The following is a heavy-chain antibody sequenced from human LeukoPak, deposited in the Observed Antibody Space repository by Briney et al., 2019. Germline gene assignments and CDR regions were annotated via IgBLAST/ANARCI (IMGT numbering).Heavy chain of an antibody. CDR3: AKDRGVTYYDFWSRYYGMDV. D-gene: IGHD3-3*01. Sequence: GGSLRLSCAASGFTFSSYGMHWVRQAPGKGLEGVAVISYDGSNKYYADSVKGRFTISRDNSKNTLYLQMNSLRAEDTAVYYCAKDRGVTYYDFWSRYYGMDVWGQGTTVTVSS. J-gene: IGHJ6*02. CDR1: GFTFSSYG. V-gene: IGHV3-30*18. CDR2: ISYDGSNK.